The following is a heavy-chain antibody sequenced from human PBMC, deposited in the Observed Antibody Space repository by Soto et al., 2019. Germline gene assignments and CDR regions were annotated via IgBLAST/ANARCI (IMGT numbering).Heavy chain of an antibody. CDR3: ARQLGWSGSSSIVRVWANWFDP. J-gene: IGHJ5*02. Sequence: GESLKISCKGSGYSFTSYWIGWVRQMPGKGLEWMGIIYPGDSDTRYSPSFQGQVTISADKSISTAYLQWSSLKASDTAMYYCARQLGWSGSSSIVRVWANWFDPWGQGTLVTVSS. D-gene: IGHD6-6*01. V-gene: IGHV5-51*01. CDR1: GYSFTSYW. CDR2: IYPGDSDT.